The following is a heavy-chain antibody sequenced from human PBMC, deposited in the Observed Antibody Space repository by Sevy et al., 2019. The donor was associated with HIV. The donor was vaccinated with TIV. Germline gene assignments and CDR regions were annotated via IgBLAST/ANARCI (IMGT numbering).Heavy chain of an antibody. CDR2: ISSSSSTI. CDR3: ARGNYYYYGMDV. CDR1: GFTFSSYS. Sequence: GGSLRLSCAASGFTFSSYSMNWVRQAPGKGLEWVSSISSSSSTIYYADSVKGRFTISRDNAKNSLYLQMNSLRAEDTAVYYCARGNYYYYGMDVWGQGTTVTVSS. J-gene: IGHJ6*02. V-gene: IGHV3-48*01.